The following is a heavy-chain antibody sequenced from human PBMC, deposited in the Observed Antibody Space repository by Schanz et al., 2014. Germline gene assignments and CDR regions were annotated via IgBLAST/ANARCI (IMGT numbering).Heavy chain of an antibody. V-gene: IGHV3-48*01. CDR1: GFTFSSYS. CDR2: VSRSTPDI. Sequence: EVQLVESGGGLVQPGGSLRLSCTASGFTFSSYSMNWVRQAPGKGLEWVSYVSRSTPDIYYADSVKGRFTMSRDNFKGALYLQMSSLRAEDTAVYYCAKAADWPVTRFDPWGQGTLVTVSS. CDR3: AKAADWPVTRFDP. D-gene: IGHD3-9*01. J-gene: IGHJ5*02.